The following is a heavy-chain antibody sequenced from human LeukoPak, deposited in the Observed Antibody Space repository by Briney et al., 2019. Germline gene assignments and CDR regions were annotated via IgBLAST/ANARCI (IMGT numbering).Heavy chain of an antibody. D-gene: IGHD6-6*01. CDR1: GFTVSNNY. Sequence: GGSLRLSCAASGFTVSNNYMSWVRQAPGKGLEWVSVIYTGVSTYYAGSVKGRFAISRDNSKNTLCLQMNSLRAEDTGVYYCARVRPHPIIDVWGKGATVTVSS. CDR2: IYTGVST. J-gene: IGHJ6*03. V-gene: IGHV3-53*01. CDR3: ARVRPHPIIDV.